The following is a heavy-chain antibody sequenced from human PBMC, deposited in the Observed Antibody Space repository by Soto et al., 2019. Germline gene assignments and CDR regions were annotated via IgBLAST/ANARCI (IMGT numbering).Heavy chain of an antibody. CDR1: GGSIRSYY. Sequence: SETLSLTCSVSGGSIRSYYWSWIRQSPEEGLEWIGYFYHSGNSNYNPSLKSRVTISVDTSKNQLSLSLRSVTAADTAVYFCARISSVDPYGYVNGGLDVWGQGTTVTVSS. J-gene: IGHJ6*02. CDR3: ARISSVDPYGYVNGGLDV. D-gene: IGHD5-18*01. V-gene: IGHV4-59*01. CDR2: FYHSGNS.